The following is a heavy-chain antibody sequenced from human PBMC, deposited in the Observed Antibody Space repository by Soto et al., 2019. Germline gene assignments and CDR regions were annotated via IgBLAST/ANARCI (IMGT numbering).Heavy chain of an antibody. Sequence: LGLSCAASGFSFSRYWMHWVRQAPGKGLVWVSRINSDGSSTSYADSVKGRFTISRDNAKNTLYLQMNSLRAEDTAVYYCARATIFGVVHYGMDVWGQGTTVTVSS. J-gene: IGHJ6*02. CDR1: GFSFSRYW. D-gene: IGHD3-3*01. CDR3: ARATIFGVVHYGMDV. V-gene: IGHV3-74*01. CDR2: INSDGSST.